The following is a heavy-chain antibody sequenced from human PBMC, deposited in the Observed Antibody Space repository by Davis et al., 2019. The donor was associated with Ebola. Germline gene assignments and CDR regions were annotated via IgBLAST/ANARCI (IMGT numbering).Heavy chain of an antibody. V-gene: IGHV4-39*07. CDR2: INHSGST. J-gene: IGHJ6*02. CDR3: ARGAVVVVAATLYYYYGMDV. D-gene: IGHD2-15*01. Sequence: SETLSLTCTVSGGSVSSGSYYCSWIRQPPGKGLEWIGEINHSGSTNYNPSLKSRVTISVDTSKNQFSLKLSSVTAADTAVYYCARGAVVVVAATLYYYYGMDVWGQGTTVTVSS. CDR1: GGSVSSGSYY.